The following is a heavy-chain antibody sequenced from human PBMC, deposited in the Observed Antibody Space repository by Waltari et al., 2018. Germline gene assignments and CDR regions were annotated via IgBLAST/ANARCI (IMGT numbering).Heavy chain of an antibody. CDR1: GGSFSGYY. CDR3: ARRRARAYGGNSRAPYYYGMDV. V-gene: IGHV4-34*01. J-gene: IGHJ6*02. CDR2: INHSGST. Sequence: QVQLQQWGAGLLKPSETLSLTCAVYGGSFSGYYWSWIRQPPGKGLEWIGEINHSGSTNYNPSLKSRVTISVDTSKNQFSLKLSSVTAADTAVYYCARRRARAYGGNSRAPYYYGMDVWGQGTTVTVSS. D-gene: IGHD4-17*01.